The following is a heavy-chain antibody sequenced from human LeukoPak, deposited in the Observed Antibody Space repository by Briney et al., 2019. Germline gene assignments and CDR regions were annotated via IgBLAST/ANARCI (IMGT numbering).Heavy chain of an antibody. Sequence: GSLRLSCAASGFTFSNYWMHWVRQAPGKGLVWVSRIRSDGSSTTYADFVKGRFTIPRDNAKNTLYLKMNSLRDEDTAVYYCAKGYYYDSSGYYRSWFDPWGQGTVVTVSS. D-gene: IGHD3-22*01. CDR2: IRSDGSST. J-gene: IGHJ5*02. CDR3: AKGYYYDSSGYYRSWFDP. V-gene: IGHV3-74*01. CDR1: GFTFSNYW.